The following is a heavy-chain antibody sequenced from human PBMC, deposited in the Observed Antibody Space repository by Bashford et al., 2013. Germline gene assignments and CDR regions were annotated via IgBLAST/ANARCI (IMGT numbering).Heavy chain of an antibody. CDR3: ARDLDFWSGYYTNYFDY. J-gene: IGHJ4*02. Sequence: VASVKVSCKASGYTFTSYGISWVRQAPGQGLEWMGWISAYNGNTNYAQKLQGRVTMTTDTSTSTAYMELRSLRSDDTAVYYCARDLDFWSGYYTNYFDYWGQGTLVTVSS. D-gene: IGHD3-3*01. V-gene: IGHV1-18*01. CDR1: GYTFTSYG. CDR2: ISAYNGNT.